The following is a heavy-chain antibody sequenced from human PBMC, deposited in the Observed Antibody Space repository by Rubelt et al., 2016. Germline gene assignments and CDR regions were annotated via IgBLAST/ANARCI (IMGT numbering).Heavy chain of an antibody. V-gene: IGHV4-39*07. J-gene: IGHJ5*02. CDR2: ISHRGST. Sequence: QLQLQESGPGLVKPSETLSLTCSVSGGSISSSGYFWGWIRQPPGKGLEWIGEISHRGSTNYNPSLKSRVTLSVDTFKNQSSLKLNSVTAADTAVYYCARERIAARGRFDPWAQGTLVTVSS. CDR3: ARERIAARGRFDP. CDR1: GGSISSSGYF. D-gene: IGHD6-6*01.